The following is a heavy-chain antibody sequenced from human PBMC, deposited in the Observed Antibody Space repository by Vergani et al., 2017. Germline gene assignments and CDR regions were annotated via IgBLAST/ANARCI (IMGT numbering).Heavy chain of an antibody. V-gene: IGHV4-34*01. CDR2: INHSGST. CDR3: ARLAVLRALDQYSSSSGEDY. Sequence: QVQLQQWGAGLLKPSETLSLTCAVYGGSFSGYYWSWIRQPPGKGLEWIGEINHSGSTNYNPSLKSRVTISGDPSKNQFALKLSSVTAADMAVYYCARLAVLRALDQYSSSSGEDYWGQGTLVTVSS. CDR1: GGSFSGYY. D-gene: IGHD6-6*01. J-gene: IGHJ4*02.